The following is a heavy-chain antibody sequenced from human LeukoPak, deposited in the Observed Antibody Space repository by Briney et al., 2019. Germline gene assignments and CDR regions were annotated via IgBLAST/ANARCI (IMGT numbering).Heavy chain of an antibody. CDR3: ARDLGRKFPLDN. CDR2: IEQDGSEQ. J-gene: IGHJ4*02. Sequence: GGSLRLSCAASGFTFSSYWMTWVRQAPGKGLEWVANIEQDGSEQFYVDSVKGRFTISRDNAKNLLYLQMNSLRAEDTAVYYCARDLGRKFPLDNWGQGTLVTVSS. V-gene: IGHV3-7*01. CDR1: GFTFSSYW.